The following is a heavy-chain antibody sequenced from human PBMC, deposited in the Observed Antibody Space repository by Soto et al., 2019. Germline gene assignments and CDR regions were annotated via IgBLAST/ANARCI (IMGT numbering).Heavy chain of an antibody. CDR2: ISGSSNYK. J-gene: IGHJ4*02. Sequence: GGSLRLSCAAYGFSFSTFSMNWVRQAPGKGLEWVSSISGSSNYKYYADSVKGRFAISRDNAKNSLYLQMNSLRAEDTAVYYCARGTESVAAPPRDYWGQGTLVTVSS. D-gene: IGHD6-19*01. V-gene: IGHV3-21*01. CDR1: GFSFSTFS. CDR3: ARGTESVAAPPRDY.